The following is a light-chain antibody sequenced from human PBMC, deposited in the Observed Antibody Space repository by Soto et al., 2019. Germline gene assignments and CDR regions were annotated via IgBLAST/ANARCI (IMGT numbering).Light chain of an antibody. CDR2: ENN. Sequence: QSALTQPPSVSEAPGQRVTISCTGSSSNIGAGYEAHWYQQVPGTAPKLLIYENNNRPSGVPDRFSGSKSGTSASLAITGLQAEDEAEYYCQSYDSSLCGYVFGTGTKLTVL. CDR1: SSNIGAGYE. V-gene: IGLV1-40*01. J-gene: IGLJ1*01. CDR3: QSYDSSLCGYV.